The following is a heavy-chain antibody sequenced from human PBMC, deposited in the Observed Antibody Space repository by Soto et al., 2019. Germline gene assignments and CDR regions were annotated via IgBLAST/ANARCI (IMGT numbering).Heavy chain of an antibody. D-gene: IGHD5-12*01. Sequence: GGSLRLSCAASGFTFSSYSMNWVRQAPGKGLEWVSSISSSSSYIYYADSVKGRFTISRDNAKNSLYLQMNSLRAEDTAVYYCARAAGGSGYGRDAFDIWGQGTMVTVSS. J-gene: IGHJ3*02. CDR1: GFTFSSYS. CDR3: ARAAGGSGYGRDAFDI. CDR2: ISSSSSYI. V-gene: IGHV3-21*01.